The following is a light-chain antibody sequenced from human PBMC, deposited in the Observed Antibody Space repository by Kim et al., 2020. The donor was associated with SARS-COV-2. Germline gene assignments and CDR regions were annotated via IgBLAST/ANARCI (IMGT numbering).Light chain of an antibody. J-gene: IGKJ1*01. Sequence: VGDRVTSTCRASQDIAKSLAWYQQKPGKVPQVLIYAASTLQSGVPSRFSGSGSGTEFTLTIGSLQTEDVATYYCQKYNNAPWTFGPGTKVEIK. CDR1: QDIAKS. V-gene: IGKV1-27*01. CDR2: AAS. CDR3: QKYNNAPWT.